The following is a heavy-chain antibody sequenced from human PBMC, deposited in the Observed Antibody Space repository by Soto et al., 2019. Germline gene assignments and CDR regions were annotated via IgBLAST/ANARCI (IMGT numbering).Heavy chain of an antibody. Sequence: QVQLQESGPGLVKPSETLSLTCTVSGGSISTYYWDWIRQPPGKELEWIGYTHYTGNPNYHPSLKSRVTISLDTSRNQFSLKLSSVTAADTAIYYCARHTVTIRAGFDYWGQGALVTVAS. CDR3: ARHTVTIRAGFDY. CDR2: THYTGNP. J-gene: IGHJ4*02. CDR1: GGSISTYY. V-gene: IGHV4-59*01. D-gene: IGHD4-17*01.